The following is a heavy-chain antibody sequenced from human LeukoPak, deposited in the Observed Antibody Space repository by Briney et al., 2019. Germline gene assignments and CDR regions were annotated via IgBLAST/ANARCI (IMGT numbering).Heavy chain of an antibody. CDR3: ARDSRGVTIFGVVIMGMDV. CDR2: IIPILGIA. D-gene: IGHD3-3*01. V-gene: IGHV1-69*04. Sequence: ASVKVSCKASGGTFSSYAISWVRQAPGQGLEWMGRIIPILGIANYAQKFQGRVTITADKSTSTAYMELSSLRSEDTAVYYCARDSRGVTIFGVVIMGMDVWGQGTTVTVSS. J-gene: IGHJ6*02. CDR1: GGTFSSYA.